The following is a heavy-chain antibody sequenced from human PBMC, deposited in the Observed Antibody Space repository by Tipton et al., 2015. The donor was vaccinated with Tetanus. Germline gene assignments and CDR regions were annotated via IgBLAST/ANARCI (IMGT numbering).Heavy chain of an antibody. D-gene: IGHD4-17*01. CDR1: GYTFTSYG. Sequence: QLVQSGAEVKKPGASVKVSCEASGYTFTSYGISWVRQAPGQGLEWVGWISAYNLNTNYAQKYQGRVTMAINTSTSTAYMELRSLRSDDTAVYFCARDLSPGFSYGEGCFDYWGQGTLVTVSS. CDR3: ARDLSPGFSYGEGCFDY. J-gene: IGHJ4*02. V-gene: IGHV1-18*01. CDR2: ISAYNLNT.